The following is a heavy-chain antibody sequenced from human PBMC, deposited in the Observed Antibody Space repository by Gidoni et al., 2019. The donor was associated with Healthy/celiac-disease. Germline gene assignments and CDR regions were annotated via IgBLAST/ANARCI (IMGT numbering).Heavy chain of an antibody. J-gene: IGHJ4*02. CDR1: GFTFSSDD. CDR2: IGTAGNT. V-gene: IGHV3-13*01. Sequence: EVQLVESGGGLVQPGGSLRLSCAASGFTFSSDDMHWVRQATGKGLGWVSDIGTAGNTYFPGSGKDRFNISRENAKNSLYLQMNSLNGGDTAVYCCGRGRLKGFDYWGQGTLVTVSS. CDR3: GRGRLKGFDY.